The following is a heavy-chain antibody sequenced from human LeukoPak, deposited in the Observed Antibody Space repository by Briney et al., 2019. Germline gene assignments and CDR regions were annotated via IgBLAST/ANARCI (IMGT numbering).Heavy chain of an antibody. D-gene: IGHD1-14*01. CDR1: GFTFSSYA. CDR3: ARTWAHYYYFDL. J-gene: IGHJ2*01. V-gene: IGHV3-23*01. CDR2: FSGSGGST. Sequence: GGSLRLSCAASGFTFSSYAMSWVRQAPGKGLEWVSSFSGSGGSTYYADSVKGRFTISRDDAKNSVYLQMNSLRAEDTAVYYCARTWAHYYYFDLWGRGTLVTVSS.